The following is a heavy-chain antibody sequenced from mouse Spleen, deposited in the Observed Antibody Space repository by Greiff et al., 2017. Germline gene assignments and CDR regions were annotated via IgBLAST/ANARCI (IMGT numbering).Heavy chain of an antibody. CDR1: GYSITSGYY. CDR2: ISYDGSN. Sequence: VQLKQSGPVLVKPSQSLSLTCSVTGYSITSGYYWNWIRQFPGNKLEWMGYISYDGSNNYNPSLKNRISITRDTSKNQFFLKLNSVTTEDTATYYCARGTGTWFAYWGQGTLVTVSA. CDR3: ARGTGTWFAY. V-gene: IGHV3-6*01. J-gene: IGHJ3*01. D-gene: IGHD4-1*01.